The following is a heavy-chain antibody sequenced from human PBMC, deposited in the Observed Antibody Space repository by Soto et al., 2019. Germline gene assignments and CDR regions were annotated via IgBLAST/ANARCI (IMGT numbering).Heavy chain of an antibody. CDR3: ARGMALLWFGEP. V-gene: IGHV3-7*01. CDR2: MNQDGSEI. D-gene: IGHD3-10*01. CDR1: GFTFSSYL. J-gene: IGHJ4*02. Sequence: EVQLVESGGGLVQPGGSLKLSCAASGFTFSSYLMSWVRQAPGKGLEWVANMNQDGSEIYYVDSVRGRYTISRDNAENSLYLQMNSLRDEDTAVYYCARGMALLWFGEPRGQGSLVTVSS.